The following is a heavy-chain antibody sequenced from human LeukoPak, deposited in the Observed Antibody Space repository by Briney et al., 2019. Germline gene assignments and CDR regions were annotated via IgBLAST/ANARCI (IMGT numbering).Heavy chain of an antibody. J-gene: IGHJ4*02. CDR1: GFTFTSYD. CDR3: ARVAAADYFDY. V-gene: IGHV1-8*01. CDR2: RNPNSGNT. Sequence: ASVKVFCTASGFTFTSYDINWVRQAAGRGLEWMGWRNPNSGNTGYAQKLQGRVTMTTDTSTSTAYTELRSLRSDDTAVYYCARVAAADYFDYWGQGTLVTVSS. D-gene: IGHD6-13*01.